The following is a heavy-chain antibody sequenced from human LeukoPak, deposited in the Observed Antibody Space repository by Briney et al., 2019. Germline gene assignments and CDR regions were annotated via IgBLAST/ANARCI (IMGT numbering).Heavy chain of an antibody. Sequence: GGSLRLSCAASGFTFSSYWMHWVRQAPGKGLVWVSRINSDGSSTSYADSVKGRFTISRDDPHNTLYLQMNSLRGEDTAVYFCARGGVDYYGSGTYYIMYYFDYWGQGALVTVSS. CDR2: INSDGSST. CDR1: GFTFSSYW. D-gene: IGHD3-10*01. CDR3: ARGGVDYYGSGTYYIMYYFDY. J-gene: IGHJ4*02. V-gene: IGHV3-74*01.